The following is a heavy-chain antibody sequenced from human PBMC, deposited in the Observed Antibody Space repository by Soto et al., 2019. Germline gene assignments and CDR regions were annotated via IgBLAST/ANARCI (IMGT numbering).Heavy chain of an antibody. J-gene: IGHJ3*01. D-gene: IGHD2-2*01. V-gene: IGHV2-5*02. CDR3: AHTIVVVPTAHDAFDV. CDR2: LYWDDDK. CDR1: GFSLSCIGVG. Sequence: QITLKESGPTLVKPTQTLTLTCTFSGFSLSCIGVGVGWIRQPPGKALEWLGILYWDDDKHYSPSLKSRISIAKDTSKDQVVLTLTNMDPVDTATYYCAHTIVVVPTAHDAFDVWGQGTMVTVSS.